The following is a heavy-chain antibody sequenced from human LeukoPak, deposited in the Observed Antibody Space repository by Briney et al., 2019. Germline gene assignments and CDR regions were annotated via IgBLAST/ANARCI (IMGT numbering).Heavy chain of an antibody. D-gene: IGHD3-22*01. Sequence: SETLSLTCTVSGGSISSGDYYWSWIRQSPGKGLEWIAYMYYSGSTYYNPSLKSRVTMSADTSKNQLSLKLSSVTAADTAVYYCARPYYYDSRIDPWGQGILVTVSS. CDR3: ARPYYYDSRIDP. J-gene: IGHJ5*02. V-gene: IGHV4-30-4*01. CDR2: MYYSGST. CDR1: GGSISSGDYY.